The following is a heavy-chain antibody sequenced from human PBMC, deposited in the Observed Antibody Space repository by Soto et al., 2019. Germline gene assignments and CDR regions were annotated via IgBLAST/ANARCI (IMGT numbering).Heavy chain of an antibody. CDR1: GFTFSSYW. D-gene: IGHD6-19*01. CDR3: PRGGLYGSGWFLY. Sequence: GGSLRLSCAASGFTFSSYWMNWVRQAPGKGLVWVSRINTDGTGTNYADSVKGRFTISRDNAKNTLYLQMNSLRAEDTAVYYCPRGGLYGSGWFLYWGQGTPVTVSS. J-gene: IGHJ4*02. CDR2: INTDGTGT. V-gene: IGHV3-74*01.